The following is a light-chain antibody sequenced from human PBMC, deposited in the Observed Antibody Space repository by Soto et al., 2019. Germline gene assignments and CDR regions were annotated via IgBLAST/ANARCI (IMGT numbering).Light chain of an antibody. CDR1: QYISNN. CDR2: GAS. V-gene: IGKV3-15*01. CDR3: QQYNHWSSIT. J-gene: IGKJ5*01. Sequence: EIAMTQSPATLSVSLGERATLSCRASQYISNNLAWYQQRPGQAPSLLIYGASTRATGVPARFSGSGSGTYFLLSISGLQSEDSAVYYCQQYNHWSSITFGQGTRLEIK.